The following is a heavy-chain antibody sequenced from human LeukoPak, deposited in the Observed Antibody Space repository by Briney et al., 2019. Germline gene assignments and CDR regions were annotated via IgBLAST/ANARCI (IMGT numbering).Heavy chain of an antibody. Sequence: SETLSLTCTVSGGSISSYYWSWIRQPPGKGLEWIGYIYYSGSTNYNPSLKSRVTISVDTSMNQFSLKLSSVTAADTALYYCARSVAGFDYWGQGTLVTVSS. CDR3: ARSVAGFDY. CDR1: GGSISSYY. J-gene: IGHJ4*02. D-gene: IGHD6-19*01. CDR2: IYYSGST. V-gene: IGHV4-59*12.